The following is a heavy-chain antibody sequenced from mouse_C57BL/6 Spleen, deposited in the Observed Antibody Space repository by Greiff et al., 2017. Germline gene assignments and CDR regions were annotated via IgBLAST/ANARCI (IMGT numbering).Heavy chain of an antibody. J-gene: IGHJ3*01. CDR1: GYNIKDDY. V-gene: IGHV14-4*01. Sequence: VQLQQSGAELVRPGASVKLSCTASGYNIKDDYMHWVKQRPEQGLEWIGWIDPENGDTEYASKFQGKATITADTSSNTAYLQLSSLTSEDAAVYYCTTEGTAYWGQGTLVTVSA. CDR2: IDPENGDT. CDR3: TTEGTAY.